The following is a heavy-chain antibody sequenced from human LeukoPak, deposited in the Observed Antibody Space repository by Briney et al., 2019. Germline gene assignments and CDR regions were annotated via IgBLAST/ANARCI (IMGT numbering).Heavy chain of an antibody. D-gene: IGHD6-13*01. J-gene: IGHJ4*02. Sequence: ASVKVSCKASGYTFTAYYLYWVRQAPGQGLEWMGRINPNSGGTDYAQKFQGRVTMTRDTSISTAYMEFSSLRSDDTAVYYCAIGMAAAGTFEYWGQGTLVTVSS. CDR1: GYTFTAYY. CDR3: AIGMAAAGTFEY. CDR2: INPNSGGT. V-gene: IGHV1-2*06.